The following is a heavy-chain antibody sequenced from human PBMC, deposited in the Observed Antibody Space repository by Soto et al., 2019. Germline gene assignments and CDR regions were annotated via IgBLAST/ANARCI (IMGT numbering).Heavy chain of an antibody. D-gene: IGHD2-15*01. CDR3: AKDGENFSGPKR. CDR2: INHSGST. V-gene: IGHV4-34*01. CDR1: GGSFSGYY. J-gene: IGHJ4*02. Sequence: SETLSLTCAVYGGSFSGYYWSWIRQPPGKGLEWIGEINHSGSTNYNPSLKSRVTISVDTSKNQFSLKLSSVTAADTAVYYCAKDGENFSGPKRWGQGTLVT.